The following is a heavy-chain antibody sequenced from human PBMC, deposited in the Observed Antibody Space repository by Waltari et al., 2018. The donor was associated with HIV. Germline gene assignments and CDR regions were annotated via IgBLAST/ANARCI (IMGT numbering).Heavy chain of an antibody. Sequence: QVHLQESGPGLVRPSETLSLTCIISGGSIGSYDWSWIRQPPGKDLEWIGYIHYRGSANYNPPLKSRVTVSMDTSKHQFSLKRSSDTAVDTCVYYCATLRVYAPRCYYYGMDVWGQGTTVIVSS. CDR1: GGSIGSYD. CDR2: IHYRGSA. V-gene: IGHV4-59*01. D-gene: IGHD2-8*01. J-gene: IGHJ6*02. CDR3: ATLRVYAPRCYYYGMDV.